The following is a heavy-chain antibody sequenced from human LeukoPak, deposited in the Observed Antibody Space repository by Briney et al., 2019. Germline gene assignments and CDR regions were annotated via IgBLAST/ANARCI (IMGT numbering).Heavy chain of an antibody. Sequence: PGGSLRLSCAASGFTLSSYSMNWVRQAPGKGLEWVSSISSSSSYIYYADSVKGRFTISRDNAKNSLYLQMNSLRAEDTAVYYCARAPIVVAYYFDYWGQGTPVTVSS. J-gene: IGHJ4*02. CDR1: GFTLSSYS. D-gene: IGHD2-2*01. CDR3: ARAPIVVAYYFDY. V-gene: IGHV3-21*04. CDR2: ISSSSSYI.